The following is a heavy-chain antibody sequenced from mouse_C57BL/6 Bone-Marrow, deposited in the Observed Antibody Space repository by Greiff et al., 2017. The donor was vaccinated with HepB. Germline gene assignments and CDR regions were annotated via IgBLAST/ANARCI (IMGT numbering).Heavy chain of an antibody. CDR1: GYTFTSYW. D-gene: IGHD4-1*01. CDR2: IDPSDSYT. J-gene: IGHJ2*01. CDR3: AKLGRGVY. V-gene: IGHV1-50*01. Sequence: QVQLQQPGAELVKPGASVKLSCKASGYTFTSYWMQWVKQRPGQGLEWIGEIDPSDSYTNYNQKFKGKATLTVDTSSSTAYMQLSSLTSEDSAVYYCAKLGRGVYWGQGTTLTVSS.